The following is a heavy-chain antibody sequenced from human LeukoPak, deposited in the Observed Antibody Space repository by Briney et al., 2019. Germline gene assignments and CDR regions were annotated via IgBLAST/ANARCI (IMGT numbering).Heavy chain of an antibody. J-gene: IGHJ4*02. Sequence: GGSLRLSCVDSRISFSSYWMNWVRQAPGKGLEWVANTNPDGSVRGYVDSVRGRITISRDNVRKSVYLKMDRLRVEGTALYYNMSGGSRSDYWGQGTLVTVSS. CDR1: RISFSSYW. CDR2: TNPDGSVR. V-gene: IGHV3-7*01. D-gene: IGHD3-10*01. CDR3: MSGGSRSDY.